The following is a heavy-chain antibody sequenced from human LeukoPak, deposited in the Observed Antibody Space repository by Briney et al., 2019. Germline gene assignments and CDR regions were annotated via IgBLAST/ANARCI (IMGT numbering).Heavy chain of an antibody. D-gene: IGHD1-26*01. J-gene: IGHJ4*02. CDR2: INSDGSDT. V-gene: IGHV3-74*01. Sequence: GGSLRLSCAASGFTFSSYWMHWVRQAPGKGLVWVSRINSDGSDTSYADSVKGRFTISRDNSKNTLYLQMNSLRAEDTAVYYCAKDSSSGRVLWGYFDYWGQGTLVTVSS. CDR1: GFTFSSYW. CDR3: AKDSSSGRVLWGYFDY.